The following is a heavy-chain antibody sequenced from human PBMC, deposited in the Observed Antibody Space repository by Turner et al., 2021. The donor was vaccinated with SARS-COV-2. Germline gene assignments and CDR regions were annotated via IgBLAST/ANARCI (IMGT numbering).Heavy chain of an antibody. V-gene: IGHV4-59*08. CDR3: ARHQGSGSGYDHGMNV. Sequence: QVQLQESVPGLVRPSEPLFLTSTVSGVTISSKSWSWIRQSPGRGLEWIGDFHKIGSIDYNPSLRSRVTISVDTSKNQLSLNLISVTAADTAVYYCARHQGSGSGYDHGMNVWGQGTAVIVSS. D-gene: IGHD2-15*01. J-gene: IGHJ6*02. CDR1: GVTISSKS. CDR2: FHKIGSI.